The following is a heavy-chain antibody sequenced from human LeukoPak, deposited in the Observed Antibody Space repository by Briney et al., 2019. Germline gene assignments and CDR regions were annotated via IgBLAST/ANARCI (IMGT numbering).Heavy chain of an antibody. CDR2: IKRDGSDN. J-gene: IGHJ4*02. CDR1: GFTISPDW. CDR3: ARALYNRGWYPDYFDS. V-gene: IGHV3-7*01. Sequence: AESLSLSCTASGFTISPDWMSWVRKAQGPGQEREGNIKRDGSDNYYPGSVEGRFTISRDNAKTALYVQMSSLRCEDTPIFYCARALYNRGWYPDYFDSWGQGTLVTVSA. D-gene: IGHD6-19*01.